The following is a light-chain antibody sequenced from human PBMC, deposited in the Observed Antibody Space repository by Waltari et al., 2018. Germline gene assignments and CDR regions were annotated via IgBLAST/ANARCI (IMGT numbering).Light chain of an antibody. J-gene: IGLJ2*01. CDR2: EGR. Sequence: QSALTQPASVSGSPGQSITISCTGTSSDVGSYNLVSWYQQYPGKAPKLMIYEGRKRPSGVSHRFSGSKSGNTASLTIYGLQAEDEADYYCCSYAGSSTVVFGGGTKLTVL. CDR3: CSYAGSSTVV. CDR1: SSDVGSYNL. V-gene: IGLV2-23*01.